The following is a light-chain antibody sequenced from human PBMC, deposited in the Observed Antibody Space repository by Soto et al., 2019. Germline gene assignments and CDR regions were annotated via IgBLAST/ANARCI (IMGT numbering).Light chain of an antibody. Sequence: EIVMTQSPSTLSSSPGQGSTLSCGAGQGVSASLAWYQHKPGQAPRLLIYGAFSRVTGIPARFSGRGSGTEFTLTISSLQSEDLAVNYCQQYDNLPLTFGQGAKV. CDR2: GAF. CDR1: QGVSAS. J-gene: IGKJ1*01. V-gene: IGKV3-15*01. CDR3: QQYDNLPLT.